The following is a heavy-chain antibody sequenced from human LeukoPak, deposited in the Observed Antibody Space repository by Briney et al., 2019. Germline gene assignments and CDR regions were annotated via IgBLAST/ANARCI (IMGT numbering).Heavy chain of an antibody. J-gene: IGHJ6*03. CDR1: GYTFTSYG. Sequence: ASVKVSCKASGYTFTSYGISWVRQAPGQGLEWMGWINPNSGGTNYAQKFQGRVTMTRDTSISTAYMELSRLRSDDTAVNYCARFGTGYDFWSSYMDVWGKGTTATVSS. CDR3: ARFGTGYDFWSSYMDV. D-gene: IGHD3-3*01. V-gene: IGHV1-2*02. CDR2: INPNSGGT.